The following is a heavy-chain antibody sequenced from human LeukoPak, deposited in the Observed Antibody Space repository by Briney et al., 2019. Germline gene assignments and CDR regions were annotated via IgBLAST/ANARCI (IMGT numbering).Heavy chain of an antibody. J-gene: IGHJ6*02. Sequence: GGSLRLSCAASGFTFSSYGMHWVRQAPGKGLEWVAVISYDGSNKYYADSVKGRFTISRDNSKNTLYLQMNSLRAEDTAVYYCAKTVMGRYFDWPTKAGLGMDVWGQGTTVTVSS. V-gene: IGHV3-30*18. D-gene: IGHD3-9*01. CDR1: GFTFSSYG. CDR3: AKTVMGRYFDWPTKAGLGMDV. CDR2: ISYDGSNK.